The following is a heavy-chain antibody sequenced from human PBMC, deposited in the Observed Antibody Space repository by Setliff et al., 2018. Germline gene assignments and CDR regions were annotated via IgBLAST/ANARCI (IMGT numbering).Heavy chain of an antibody. V-gene: IGHV1-2*06. J-gene: IGHJ3*02. CDR3: ARPRSNYNRGSFSI. Sequence: ASVKVSCKASGYSYIDYYIHWVRQAPGQGPEWMGRVNPKNGGILYSQKFEGRVSMTGDRTISTVYMDLRCLTFDDTAVYYCARPRSNYNRGSFSIWGQGTMVTVSS. CDR1: GYSYIDYY. CDR2: VNPKNGGI. D-gene: IGHD3-10*01.